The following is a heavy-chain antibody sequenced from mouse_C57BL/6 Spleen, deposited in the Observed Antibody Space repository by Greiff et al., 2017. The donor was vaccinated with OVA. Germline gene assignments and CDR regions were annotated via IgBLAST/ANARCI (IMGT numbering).Heavy chain of an antibody. CDR3: TFDYYGSSYWYFDV. Sequence: VQLQQSGAELVRPGASVKLSCTASGFNIKDYYMHWVKQRPEQGLEWIGRIDPEDGDTEYAPKFQGKATMTVDTSSNTAYLQLSSLTSEDTAVYYCTFDYYGSSYWYFDVWGTGTTVTVSS. J-gene: IGHJ1*03. V-gene: IGHV14-1*01. CDR1: GFNIKDYY. D-gene: IGHD1-1*01. CDR2: IDPEDGDT.